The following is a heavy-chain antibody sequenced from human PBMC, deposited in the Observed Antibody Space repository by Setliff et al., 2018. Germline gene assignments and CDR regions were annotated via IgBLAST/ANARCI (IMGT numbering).Heavy chain of an antibody. V-gene: IGHV1-18*01. CDR1: GYTFISYG. CDR3: ARVLFHCSSTSCYLDAFDI. CDR2: ISAYNGNT. J-gene: IGHJ3*02. Sequence: ASVKVSCKASGYTFISYGISWVRQAPGQGLEWMGWISAYNGNTNYAQKLQGRVTMTTDTSTSTAYMELRSLRPDDTAVYYCARVLFHCSSTSCYLDAFDIWGQGTMVTVSS. D-gene: IGHD2-2*01.